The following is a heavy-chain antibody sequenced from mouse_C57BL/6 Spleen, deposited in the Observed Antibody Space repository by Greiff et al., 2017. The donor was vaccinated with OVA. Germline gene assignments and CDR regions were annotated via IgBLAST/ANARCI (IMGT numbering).Heavy chain of an antibody. V-gene: IGHV3-6*01. CDR2: ISYDGSN. D-gene: IGHD2-4*01. CDR1: GYSITSGYY. CDR3: ASYDYDRFDY. J-gene: IGHJ2*01. Sequence: DVKLQESGPGLVKPSQSLSLTCSVTGYSITSGYYWNWIRQFPGNKLEWMGYISYDGSNNYNPSLKNRISITRDTSKNQFFLKLNSVTTEDTATYYCASYDYDRFDYWGQGTTLTVSS.